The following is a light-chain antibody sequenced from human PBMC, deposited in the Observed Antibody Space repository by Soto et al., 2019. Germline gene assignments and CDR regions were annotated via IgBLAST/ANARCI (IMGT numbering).Light chain of an antibody. J-gene: IGKJ2*01. Sequence: DIQMTQSPSSLSASVGDRITITCQASQDISNRLNWYHQKPGKAPNLLIYDASNLAAGVPSGFSGSGSGTDFTFTISSLQPEDIGTYYCQHCFTVPYTFGPGTKLEIK. CDR3: QHCFTVPYT. V-gene: IGKV1-33*01. CDR2: DAS. CDR1: QDISNR.